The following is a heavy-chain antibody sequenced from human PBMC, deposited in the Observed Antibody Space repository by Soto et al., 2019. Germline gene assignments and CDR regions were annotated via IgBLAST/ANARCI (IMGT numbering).Heavy chain of an antibody. Sequence: VASVKVSCKASGYTFTSYGISWVRQAPGQGLEWMGWISAYNGNTNYAQKLQGRVTMTTDTSTSTAYMELRSLRSDDTAVYYCARQYSSSHYYYYGMDVWGQGTTVTVSS. CDR3: ARQYSSSHYYYYGMDV. CDR2: ISAYNGNT. J-gene: IGHJ6*02. CDR1: GYTFTSYG. D-gene: IGHD6-6*01. V-gene: IGHV1-18*01.